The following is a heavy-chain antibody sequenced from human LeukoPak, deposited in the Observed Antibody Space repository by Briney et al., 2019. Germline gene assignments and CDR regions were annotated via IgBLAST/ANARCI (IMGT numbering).Heavy chain of an antibody. J-gene: IGHJ4*02. CDR3: AKVRVVVPAALGPFDY. V-gene: IGHV3-23*01. D-gene: IGHD2-2*01. Sequence: GGSLRLSCAASGFTISSYAMSWVRQAPGKGLEWVSAISGSGGSTYYADSVKGRFTISRDNSKNTLYLQMNSLRAEDTAVYYCAKVRVVVPAALGPFDYWGQGTLVTVSS. CDR1: GFTISSYA. CDR2: ISGSGGST.